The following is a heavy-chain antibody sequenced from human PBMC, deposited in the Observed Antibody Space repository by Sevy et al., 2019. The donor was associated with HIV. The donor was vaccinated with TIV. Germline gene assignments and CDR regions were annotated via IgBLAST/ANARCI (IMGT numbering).Heavy chain of an antibody. CDR2: IYYNGHI. D-gene: IGHD6-19*01. CDR3: AGENAWGSGYS. J-gene: IGHJ4*02. V-gene: IGHV4-59*08. Sequence: SETLSLTCTVSGGSITSLYWNWIRQPPGKGLEWIANIYYNGHINYNPSLKSPVTLSLDTSKNQFSLRLSSVTAADTAMYYCAGENAWGSGYSWGQGTLATVSS. CDR1: GGSITSLY.